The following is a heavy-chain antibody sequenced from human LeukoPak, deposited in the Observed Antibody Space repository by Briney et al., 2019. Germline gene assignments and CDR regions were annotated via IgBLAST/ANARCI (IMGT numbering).Heavy chain of an antibody. CDR2: INHSGST. Sequence: PSETLSLTCAVYGGFFSGYYWSWIRQPPGKGLEWIGEINHSGSTNYNPSLKSRVTISVDTSKNQFSLKLSSVTAADTAVYYCAGYYYDSSGYPQPFDYWGQGTLVTVSS. CDR3: AGYYYDSSGYPQPFDY. J-gene: IGHJ4*02. D-gene: IGHD3-22*01. CDR1: GGFFSGYY. V-gene: IGHV4-34*01.